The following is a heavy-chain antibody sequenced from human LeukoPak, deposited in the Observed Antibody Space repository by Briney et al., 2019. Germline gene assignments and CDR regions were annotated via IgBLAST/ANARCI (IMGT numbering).Heavy chain of an antibody. Sequence: PGGSLRLSCAASGFTFSSNAMSWVRQAPGKGLEWVSGIVGSGGASFYADSVKGRFTISRDNSKNTLYLQMNTLRAEDTAVYYCAEGGILMANFDHWGQGTLVTVSS. CDR3: AEGGILMANFDH. CDR1: GFTFSSNA. J-gene: IGHJ4*02. V-gene: IGHV3-23*01. D-gene: IGHD2-8*01. CDR2: IVGSGGAS.